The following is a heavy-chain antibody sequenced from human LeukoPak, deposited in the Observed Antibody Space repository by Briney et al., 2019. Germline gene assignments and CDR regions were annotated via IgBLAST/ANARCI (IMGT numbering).Heavy chain of an antibody. CDR1: GFTSSSYA. Sequence: GGSLRLSCAASGFTSSSYAMHWVRQAPGKGLEWVAVISYDGSNKYYADSVKGRFTISRDNSKNTLYLQMNSLRAEDTAVYYCASANYYDSSGYSPDAFDIWGQGTMVTVSS. CDR2: ISYDGSNK. V-gene: IGHV3-30-3*01. D-gene: IGHD3-22*01. CDR3: ASANYYDSSGYSPDAFDI. J-gene: IGHJ3*02.